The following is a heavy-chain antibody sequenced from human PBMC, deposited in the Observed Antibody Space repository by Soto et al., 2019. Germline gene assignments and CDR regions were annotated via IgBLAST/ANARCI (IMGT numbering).Heavy chain of an antibody. CDR3: ARMYSSGSGWFHP. Sequence: SETLSLTCFVSGYSITAGGYYWSWIRHHPGKGLEWIGSFYSSGSIIYNPSLRSRVSISGDTSSNQFSMSLTSVTAADTARYYCARMYSSGSGWFHPWGQGTLVT. CDR2: FYSSGSI. J-gene: IGHJ5*02. D-gene: IGHD6-19*01. V-gene: IGHV4-31*03. CDR1: GYSITAGGYY.